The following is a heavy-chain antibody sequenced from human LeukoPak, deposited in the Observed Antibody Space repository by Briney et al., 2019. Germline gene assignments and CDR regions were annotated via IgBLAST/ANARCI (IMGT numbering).Heavy chain of an antibody. CDR3: ATCFFRSYYNYYGMDV. Sequence: GGSLRLSCAASGFTVSSNYMSWVRLAPGKGLEWVSLIYSGGSTYYADSVKGRFTMSRDNSKNTLYLQMNSLRAEDTAVHFCATCFFRSYYNYYGMDVWGQGTTVTVSS. CDR1: GFTVSSNY. V-gene: IGHV3-53*01. CDR2: IYSGGST. D-gene: IGHD3-3*01. J-gene: IGHJ6*02.